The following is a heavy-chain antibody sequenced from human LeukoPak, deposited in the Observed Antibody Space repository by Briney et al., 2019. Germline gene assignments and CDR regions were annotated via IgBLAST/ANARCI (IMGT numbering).Heavy chain of an antibody. CDR1: GYTYINDA. D-gene: IGHD4-23*01. V-gene: IGHV1-18*01. CDR2: VRADNGNT. Sequence: ASVKVSCKTSGYTYINDAISWVRQAPGQGLEWMGWVRADNGNTRYSQKFQGRVAMTTETSTNTAYMELTNLTSDDTAVYYCARQESGGNSLWYFDLWGRGTLVTVSS. CDR3: ARQESGGNSLWYFDL. J-gene: IGHJ2*01.